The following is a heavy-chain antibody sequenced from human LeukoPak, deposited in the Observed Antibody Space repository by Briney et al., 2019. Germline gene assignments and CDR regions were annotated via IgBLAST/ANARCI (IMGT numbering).Heavy chain of an antibody. D-gene: IGHD3-3*01. J-gene: IGHJ4*02. V-gene: IGHV3-23*01. CDR3: AKDRLNDFWSVPDF. CDR1: GFTFRNYA. CDR2: ISGSGGST. Sequence: PGGSLRLSCAASGFTFRNYAMSWVRQAPGKGLEWVSGISGSGGSTYRADSVKGRFTISRDNSKNTLYLQMNSLRAEDTAIYYCAKDRLNDFWSVPDFWGQGTLVTVSS.